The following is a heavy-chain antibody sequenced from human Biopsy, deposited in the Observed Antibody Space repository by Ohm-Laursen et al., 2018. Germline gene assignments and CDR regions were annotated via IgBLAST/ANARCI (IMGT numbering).Heavy chain of an antibody. J-gene: IGHJ6*02. Sequence: SETLSLTCAVYGESFNGYYWSWIRQTPGKGLEWIGEINHSGRTNYNPSLKSRVTISVDMSKNQFSLKVRSVAAADTAVYYCVRGVDYYDPYHYYALDVWGQGTTVTVSS. CDR3: VRGVDYYDPYHYYALDV. V-gene: IGHV4-34*01. CDR1: GESFNGYY. D-gene: IGHD3-22*01. CDR2: INHSGRT.